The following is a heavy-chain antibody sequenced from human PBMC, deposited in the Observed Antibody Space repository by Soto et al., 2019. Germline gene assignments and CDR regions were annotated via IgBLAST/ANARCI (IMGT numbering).Heavy chain of an antibody. J-gene: IGHJ4*02. V-gene: IGHV4-61*01. CDR3: ARVSDDPQLRRPYGHHFDY. D-gene: IGHD5-12*01. CDR2: IYYSGST. CDR1: GGSVSGGSYY. Sequence: PSETLSLTCTVSGGSVSGGSYYWSWIRQPPGKGLEWIGYIYYSGSTNYNPSLKSRVTISVDTSKNQFSLKLSSVTAADTAVYYCARVSDDPQLRRPYGHHFDYWGQGTLVTVSS.